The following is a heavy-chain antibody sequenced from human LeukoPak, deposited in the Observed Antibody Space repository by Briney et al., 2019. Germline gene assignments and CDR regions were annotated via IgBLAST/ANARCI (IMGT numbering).Heavy chain of an antibody. D-gene: IGHD3-10*01. CDR1: GFTFSSYG. CDR2: ISYDGSNK. J-gene: IGHJ6*02. CDR3: AKDDRPPYYYGSGSPYYYYGMDV. V-gene: IGHV3-30*18. Sequence: GGSLRLACAASGFTFSSYGMHWVRQAPSKGLEWVAVISYDGSNKYYADSVKGRFTISRDNSKNTLYLQMNSLRAEDTAVYYCAKDDRPPYYYGSGSPYYYYGMDVWGQGTTVTVSS.